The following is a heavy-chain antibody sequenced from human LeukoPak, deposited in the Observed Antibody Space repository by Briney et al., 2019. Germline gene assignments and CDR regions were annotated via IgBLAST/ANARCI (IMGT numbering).Heavy chain of an antibody. CDR3: ARSSSWYGWFDP. CDR1: GGSFSGYY. D-gene: IGHD6-13*01. J-gene: IGHJ5*02. CDR2: INHSGST. V-gene: IGHV4-34*01. Sequence: SETLSLTCAVYGGSFSGYYWSWIRQPPGKGLEWIGEINHSGSTNYNPSLKSRVTISVDTSKNQFSLKLSSVTAADTAVYYCARSSSWYGWFDPWGQGTLVTVSS.